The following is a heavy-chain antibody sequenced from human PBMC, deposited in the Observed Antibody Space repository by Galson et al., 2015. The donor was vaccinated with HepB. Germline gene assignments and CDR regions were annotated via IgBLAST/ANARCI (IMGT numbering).Heavy chain of an antibody. D-gene: IGHD2-2*01. Sequence: CTVSGGSISSGSYYWSWIRQPAGKGLEWIGRIYTSGSTNYNPSLKSRVTMSVDTSKNQFSLKLSSVTAADTAVYYCARDRAISGTLVVPAAHRAFDIWGQGTMVTVSS. CDR2: IYTSGST. J-gene: IGHJ3*02. CDR1: GGSISSGSYY. CDR3: ARDRAISGTLVVPAAHRAFDI. V-gene: IGHV4-61*02.